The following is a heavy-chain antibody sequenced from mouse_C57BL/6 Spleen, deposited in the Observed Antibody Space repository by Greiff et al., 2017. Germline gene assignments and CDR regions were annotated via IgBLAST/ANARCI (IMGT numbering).Heavy chain of an antibody. CDR1: GYTFTTYP. CDR2: FHPYNDDT. Sequence: VQLQQSGAELVKPGASVKLSCKASGYTFTTYPIEWMQQNPGKSLEWIGNFHPYNDDTKYNEQFKGKATLTVETSSSTVYLELSRLTSDDSAVYYCARDNVGAMDYWGQGTSVTVSS. J-gene: IGHJ4*01. V-gene: IGHV1-47*01. CDR3: ARDNVGAMDY. D-gene: IGHD3-3*01.